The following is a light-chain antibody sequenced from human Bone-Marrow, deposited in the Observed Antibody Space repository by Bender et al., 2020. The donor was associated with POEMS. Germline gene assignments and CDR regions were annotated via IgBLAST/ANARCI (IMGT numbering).Light chain of an antibody. Sequence: VLTQPPSASGTPGQRVTIPCSGGSSNIGAHAVNWYQHLPGTAPKLLIYSSHRRPSEVPDRFSGSRSGTSASLAISGLQSEDEADYYCAVWDDSLNGWVFGGGTKLTVL. V-gene: IGLV1-44*01. CDR3: AVWDDSLNGWV. CDR1: SSNIGAHA. CDR2: SSH. J-gene: IGLJ3*02.